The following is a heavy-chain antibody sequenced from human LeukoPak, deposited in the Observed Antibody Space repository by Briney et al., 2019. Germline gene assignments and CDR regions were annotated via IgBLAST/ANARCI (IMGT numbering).Heavy chain of an antibody. CDR2: IYYSGST. Sequence: SQTLSLTCTVSGGSISSGGYYWSWIRQHPGKGLEWIGYIYYSGSTYYNPSLKSRVTISVDTSKNQFSLKLSSVTAADTAVYYCARGPQVEMATPYFDYWGQGTLVTVSS. V-gene: IGHV4-31*03. J-gene: IGHJ4*02. CDR1: GGSISSGGYY. D-gene: IGHD5-24*01. CDR3: ARGPQVEMATPYFDY.